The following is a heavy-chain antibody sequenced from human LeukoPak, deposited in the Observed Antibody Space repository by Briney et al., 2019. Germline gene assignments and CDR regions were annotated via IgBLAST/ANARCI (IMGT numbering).Heavy chain of an antibody. D-gene: IGHD6-19*01. CDR2: ISGSGGST. J-gene: IGHJ4*02. CDR3: AKDSSSIAVAPIYYFDY. CDR1: GFTFSSYA. V-gene: IGHV3-23*01. Sequence: PGGSLRLSCAASGFTFSSYAMSWVRQAPGKGLEWVSAISGSGGSTYYADSVKGRFTISRDNSKNTLYLQMNSLRAEDTAVYYCAKDSSSIAVAPIYYFDYWGQGTLVTVSS.